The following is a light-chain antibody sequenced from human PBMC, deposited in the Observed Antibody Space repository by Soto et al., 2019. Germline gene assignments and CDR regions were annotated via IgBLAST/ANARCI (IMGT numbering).Light chain of an antibody. J-gene: IGKJ4*01. Sequence: EIVLTQSPATLSLSPGDRATLSCRASQSVENFLAWYQQTRGQAPRLLIFDVSTRAPGIPPRFSGSVSGTDFTITISRLEPEDFAFYYCQQRRTWPLTFGGGTRVDFK. CDR3: QQRRTWPLT. CDR1: QSVENF. V-gene: IGKV3-11*01. CDR2: DVS.